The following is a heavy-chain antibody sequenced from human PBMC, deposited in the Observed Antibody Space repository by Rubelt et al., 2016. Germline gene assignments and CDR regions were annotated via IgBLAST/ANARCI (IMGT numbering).Heavy chain of an antibody. CDR3: ARGWGSGSSPYYYGLDV. CDR1: AGSISTFY. CDR2: IYYSGST. D-gene: IGHD3-10*01. V-gene: IGHV4-59*01. Sequence: QVQLQESGPGLVKASETLSLTCTISAGSISTFYWSWIRQPPGKGLEWIGYIYYSGSTNSNPSLKSRLTISVDTSRNQFSLNPRSVTAADTAVYYCARGWGSGSSPYYYGLDVWGQGTTVTVSS. J-gene: IGHJ6*02.